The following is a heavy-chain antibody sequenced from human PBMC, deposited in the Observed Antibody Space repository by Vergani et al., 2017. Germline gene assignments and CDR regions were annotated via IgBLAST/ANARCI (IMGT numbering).Heavy chain of an antibody. CDR1: GGTFSSYA. CDR2: IIPIFGTA. J-gene: IGHJ5*02. D-gene: IGHD2-2*01. V-gene: IGHV1-69*12. CDR3: ARWGYCSSTSCYRGDLSFDP. Sequence: QVQLVQSGAEVKKPGSSAKVSCKASGGTFSSYAISWVRQAPGQGLEWMGGIIPIFGTANYAQKFQGRVTITADESTSTAYMELSSLRSEDTAVYYCARWGYCSSTSCYRGDLSFDPWGQGTLVTVSS.